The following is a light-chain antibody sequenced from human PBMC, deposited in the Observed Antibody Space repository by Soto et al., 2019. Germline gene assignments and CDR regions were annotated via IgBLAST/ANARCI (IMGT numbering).Light chain of an antibody. V-gene: IGKV2-30*02. J-gene: IGKJ3*01. CDR1: QSLVHSDGNTY. CDR2: KVS. CDR3: MQAKQGPFT. Sequence: VVMTQSPLSLPVTLGQPASISCRSSQSLVHSDGNTYLEWFQQRPVQSPRRLIYKVSNRDSGVPDRISGSGSGTDFTLIISRVEAEDVGVYYCMQAKQGPFTFGPGTKVDIK.